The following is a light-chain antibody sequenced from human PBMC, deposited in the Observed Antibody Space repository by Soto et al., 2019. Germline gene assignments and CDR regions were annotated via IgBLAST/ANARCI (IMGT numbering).Light chain of an antibody. CDR3: LRHYNFPYT. CDR2: AAS. V-gene: IGKV1-6*01. J-gene: IGKJ2*01. CDR1: QGIRSD. Sequence: AIQMTQSPSSLSASVGDRVTITCRASQGIRSDLGWYQQRPGKAPKLLIYAASSLQSGVPSRLSGGGSGTDFTLTISSLQPEDFASYYCLRHYNFPYTFGQGTKVDIK.